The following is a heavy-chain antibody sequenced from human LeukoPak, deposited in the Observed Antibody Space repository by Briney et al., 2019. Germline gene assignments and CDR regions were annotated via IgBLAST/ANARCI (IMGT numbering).Heavy chain of an antibody. Sequence: NAGGSLRLSCAASGFTFSDYYMSWIRQAPGKGLEWVSYISSSGSTIYYADSVKGRFTISRDNAKNSLYLQMNSLRAEDTAVYYCARDLLIRFHSGSYYNDYWGQGTLVTVSS. CDR2: ISSSGSTI. J-gene: IGHJ4*02. D-gene: IGHD3-10*01. CDR1: GFTFSDYY. V-gene: IGHV3-11*01. CDR3: ARDLLIRFHSGSYYNDY.